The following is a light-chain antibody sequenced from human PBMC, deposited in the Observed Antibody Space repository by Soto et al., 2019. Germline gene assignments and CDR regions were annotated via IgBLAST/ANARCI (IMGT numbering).Light chain of an antibody. V-gene: IGLV2-23*02. CDR3: CSYAGSSTVV. CDR2: DVS. CDR1: SSDVGGQNA. J-gene: IGLJ2*01. Sequence: QSALTQPASVSGSPGQSITISCTGTSSDVGGQNAVSWYQQHPGKAPKFIIYDVSKRPSGVSSRFSGSKSGNTASLTISGLQAEDEADYYCCSYAGSSTVVFGGGTKLTV.